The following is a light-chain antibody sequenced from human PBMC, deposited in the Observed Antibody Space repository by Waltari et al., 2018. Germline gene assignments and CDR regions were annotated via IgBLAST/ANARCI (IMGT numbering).Light chain of an antibody. V-gene: IGKV1-39*01. J-gene: IGKJ1*01. CDR2: TGS. CDR1: LSISSY. CDR3: QQSYSLPQT. Sequence: DTRLTQSPSSLSASIGDRVPITCRASLSISSYLNWYQHKPGRAPTLLIHTGSTLQGGVPSRFSASKSGTVFTLTISRLQSEDVATYYCQQSYSLPQTFGQGTKVEIK.